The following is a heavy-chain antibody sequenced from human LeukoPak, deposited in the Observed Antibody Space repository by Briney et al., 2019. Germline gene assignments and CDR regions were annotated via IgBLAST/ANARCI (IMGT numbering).Heavy chain of an antibody. V-gene: IGHV3-30*18. CDR3: AKLTRSSGWYDYFDY. J-gene: IGHJ4*02. CDR2: ISYDGSNK. Sequence: GRSLRLSCAASGFTFSSYGMHWVRQAPGKGLVWVAVISYDGSNKYYADSVKGRFTISRDNSENTLYLQMNSLRAEDTAVYYCAKLTRSSGWYDYFDYWGQGTLVTVSS. CDR1: GFTFSSYG. D-gene: IGHD6-19*01.